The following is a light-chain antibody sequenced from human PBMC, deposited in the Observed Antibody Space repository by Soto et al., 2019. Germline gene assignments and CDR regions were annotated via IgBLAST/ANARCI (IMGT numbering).Light chain of an antibody. V-gene: IGKV3-15*01. CDR2: GAS. CDR1: QTIGSN. CDR3: QQYGSSGT. Sequence: EVVMTQSPATLSVSPGERATLSCRANQTIGSNLAWYQQKPGQAPRLLIYGASTRATGIPARFSGSGSGTEFTLTISSLQSEDFTVYYCQQYGSSGTFGQGTKV. J-gene: IGKJ1*01.